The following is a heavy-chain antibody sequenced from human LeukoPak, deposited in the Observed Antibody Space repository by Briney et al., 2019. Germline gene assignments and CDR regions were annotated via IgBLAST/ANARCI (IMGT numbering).Heavy chain of an antibody. CDR3: ARSLGSYDYVWGSYPRYFDY. D-gene: IGHD3-16*02. CDR1: GGSISSYY. J-gene: IGHJ4*02. V-gene: IGHV4-59*01. CDR2: IYYSGST. Sequence: SETLSLTCTVSGGSISSYYWSWIRQPPGKGLEWIGYIYYSGSTNYNPSLKSRVTISVDTSKNQFSLKLSSVTAADTAVYYCARSLGSYDYVWGSYPRYFDYWGQGTLVTVSS.